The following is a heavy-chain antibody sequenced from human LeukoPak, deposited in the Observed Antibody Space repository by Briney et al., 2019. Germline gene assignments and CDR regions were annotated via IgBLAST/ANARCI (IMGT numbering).Heavy chain of an antibody. Sequence: GGSLRLSCEASGFTFSRFAMTWVRQAPGKGLEWVSTIGGLGESTNYADSVKGRFTISRDNSKNTLYLQMNNLRAEDTAVYYCAKAPRVIAVARLGYWGQGTLVTVSS. CDR3: AKAPRVIAVARLGY. CDR1: GFTFSRFA. D-gene: IGHD6-19*01. V-gene: IGHV3-23*01. CDR2: IGGLGEST. J-gene: IGHJ4*02.